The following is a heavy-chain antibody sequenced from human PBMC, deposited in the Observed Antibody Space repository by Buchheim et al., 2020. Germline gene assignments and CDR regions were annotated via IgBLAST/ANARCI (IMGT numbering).Heavy chain of an antibody. D-gene: IGHD3-3*01. CDR2: ISSGSSTI. CDR3: ASMGVVMD. CDR1: GFTFRDYT. V-gene: IGHV3-48*01. Sequence: EVQLVESGGGLVQPGGSLRLSCAASGFTFRDYTMIWVRQAPGKGMEWISYISSGSSTIYYADSVKGRFTISSDNAKNSLYLLIDSLRAEDTAVYYCASMGVVMDWGQGTL. J-gene: IGHJ4*02.